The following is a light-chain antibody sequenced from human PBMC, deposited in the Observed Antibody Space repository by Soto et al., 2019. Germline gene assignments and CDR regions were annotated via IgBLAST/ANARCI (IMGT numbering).Light chain of an antibody. J-gene: IGLJ1*01. V-gene: IGLV2-8*01. CDR1: KNDIGVYDF. CDR3: KSYAGSNTYV. CDR2: EVV. Sequence: QSALTQPPSASGSRGQSVTISCTGTKNDIGVYDFVSWYQHHPGKAPRLIIYEVVQRPSGVPDRFSGSKSGNTASLTVSGLQAADEADYFCKSYAGSNTYVFGSGTKV.